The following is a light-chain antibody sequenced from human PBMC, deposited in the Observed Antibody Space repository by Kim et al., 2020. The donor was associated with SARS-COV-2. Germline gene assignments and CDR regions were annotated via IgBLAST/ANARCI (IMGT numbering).Light chain of an antibody. CDR3: QAWDSSTHNYV. CDR2: QDN. J-gene: IGLJ1*01. V-gene: IGLV3-1*01. Sequence: GQSAVVVIYQDNQRPSGIPERFSGSNSGNTATLTISGTQTMDEADYYCQAWDSSTHNYVFGTGTKVTVL.